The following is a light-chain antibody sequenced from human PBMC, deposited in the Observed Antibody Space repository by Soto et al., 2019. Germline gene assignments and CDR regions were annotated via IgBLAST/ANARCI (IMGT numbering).Light chain of an antibody. CDR3: QQYNLSPSS. J-gene: IGKJ2*01. V-gene: IGKV1-5*01. CDR2: DIS. CDR1: QSFGSW. Sequence: DIQMTQSPSSLSASVGDTVTITCRASQSFGSWLAWYQQKPGQAPKLLIYDISSLEYGVPSRFSGSGSGTEFTLTISSLQPDDFATYYCQQYNLSPSSFGQGTKWIS.